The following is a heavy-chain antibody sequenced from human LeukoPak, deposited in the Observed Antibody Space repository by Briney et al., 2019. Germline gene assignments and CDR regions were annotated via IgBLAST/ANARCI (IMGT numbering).Heavy chain of an antibody. J-gene: IGHJ4*02. D-gene: IGHD3-10*01. Sequence: ASVKVSCKASGYTFTSYYMHWVRQAPGQGLEWMGWINPNSGGTNYAQKFQGRVTMTRDTSISTAYMELSRLRSDDTAVYYCARTMVRGVIRVAGFDYWGQGTLVTVSS. V-gene: IGHV1-2*02. CDR2: INPNSGGT. CDR3: ARTMVRGVIRVAGFDY. CDR1: GYTFTSYY.